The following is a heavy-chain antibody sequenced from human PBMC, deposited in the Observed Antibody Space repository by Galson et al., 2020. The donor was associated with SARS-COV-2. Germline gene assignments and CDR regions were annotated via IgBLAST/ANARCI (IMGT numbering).Heavy chain of an antibody. CDR2: INYPGTS. V-gene: IGHV4-31*03. CDR1: GDSVSSGAYY. J-gene: IGHJ4*02. Sequence: SETLSLTCTVSGDSVSSGAYYWNWIRQHPGKGLEWIGYINYPGTSYYNPSLRSRITISVDTSKNQISLKLSSVTAADTAVYFCARGYYDNRGYVSPFAYWGQGTLVTVSS. CDR3: ARGYYDNRGYVSPFAY. D-gene: IGHD3-22*01.